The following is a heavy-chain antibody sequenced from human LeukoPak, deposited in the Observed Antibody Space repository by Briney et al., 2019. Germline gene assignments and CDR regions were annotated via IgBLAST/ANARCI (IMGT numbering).Heavy chain of an antibody. Sequence: GGSLRLSCAASGFTFSDYSMNWVRQAPGRGLEWISYIGIDSGNTNYGDSVKGRFTISGDKAKNALYLHMNSLPVQDTAVYYCARDYKYAFDNWGQGTLVTVSS. D-gene: IGHD5-24*01. J-gene: IGHJ4*02. V-gene: IGHV3-48*01. CDR2: IGIDSGNT. CDR3: ARDYKYAFDN. CDR1: GFTFSDYS.